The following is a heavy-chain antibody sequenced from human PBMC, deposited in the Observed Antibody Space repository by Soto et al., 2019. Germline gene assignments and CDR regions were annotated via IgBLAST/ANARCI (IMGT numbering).Heavy chain of an antibody. D-gene: IGHD1-1*01. V-gene: IGHV1-69*13. J-gene: IGHJ6*02. Sequence: SVKVSCKASGGTFSSYAISWVRQAPGQGLEWMGGIIPIFGTANYAQRFQGRVTITADESTSTAYMELSSLRSEDTAVYYCARDRNGNYYYGMDVWGQGTTVTVSS. CDR3: ARDRNGNYYYGMDV. CDR1: GGTFSSYA. CDR2: IIPIFGTA.